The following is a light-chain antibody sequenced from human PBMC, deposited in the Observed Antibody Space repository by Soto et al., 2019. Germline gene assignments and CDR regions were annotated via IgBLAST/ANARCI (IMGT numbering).Light chain of an antibody. J-gene: IGLJ1*01. V-gene: IGLV2-14*01. CDR2: DVS. CDR3: SSYGGSSTYV. Sequence: QSVLTQPASVSGCPGQSITISCTGTSSDVGGYNYVSWYQQHPGKAPKVIIYDVSNRPSGVSDRFSGSKSGNTASLTISGLQAEDEADYYCSSYGGSSTYVFGTGTKVTVL. CDR1: SSDVGGYNY.